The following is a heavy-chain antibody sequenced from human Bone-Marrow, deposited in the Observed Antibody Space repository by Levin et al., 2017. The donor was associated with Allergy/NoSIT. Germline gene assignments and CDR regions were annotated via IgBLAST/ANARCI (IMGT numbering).Heavy chain of an antibody. Sequence: GSLRLSCTVSGGSISSYYWSWIRQPPGKGLEWIGYIYYSGSTNYNPSLKSRVTISVDTSKNQFSLKLSSVTAADTAVYYCARGPYYDFWSGYSSSEYFQHWGQGTLVTVSS. CDR2: IYYSGST. CDR3: ARGPYYDFWSGYSSSEYFQH. J-gene: IGHJ1*01. CDR1: GGSISSYY. V-gene: IGHV4-59*01. D-gene: IGHD3-3*01.